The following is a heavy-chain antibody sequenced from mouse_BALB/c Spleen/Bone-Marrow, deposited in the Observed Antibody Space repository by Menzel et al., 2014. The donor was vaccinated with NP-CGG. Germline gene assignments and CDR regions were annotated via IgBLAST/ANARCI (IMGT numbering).Heavy chain of an antibody. D-gene: IGHD2-1*01. CDR3: ARSWVNYFGY. CDR1: GYSFTGYN. J-gene: IGHJ2*01. CDR2: IDPYSGGT. Sequence: VQLQQSGPELEKPGASVKISCKASGYSFTGYNMNWVKQSNGKSLEWIGNIDPYSGGTSYNQKFKGKATLTVDKSSSTAYMQLKSLTSEDSAVYYCARSWVNYFGYWGQGTTLTVSS. V-gene: IGHV1-39*01.